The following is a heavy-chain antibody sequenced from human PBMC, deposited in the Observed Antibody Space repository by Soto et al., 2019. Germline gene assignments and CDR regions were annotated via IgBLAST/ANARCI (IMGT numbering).Heavy chain of an antibody. CDR2: IYNGGST. J-gene: IGHJ4*02. V-gene: IGHV4-30-4*01. CDR3: ARAPVGLDTIRYLDN. D-gene: IGHD2-2*03. Sequence: SETLSLTSTVSGDSVSSVGFHWTWLRRPPGKGLEWIGYIYNGGSTYYRPSLESRMHMSLDATRNRYSLRLTSVTAADTAVYFCARAPVGLDTIRYLDNWGQGKLVTVSS. CDR1: GDSVSSVGFH.